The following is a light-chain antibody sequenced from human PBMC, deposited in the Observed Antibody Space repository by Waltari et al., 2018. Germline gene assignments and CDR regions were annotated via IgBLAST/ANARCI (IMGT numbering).Light chain of an antibody. Sequence: QSVVTQPPSASGTPGQRVTISCSGSSSNIGDNHVYWYQQVLGTAPKLLVHTNNERPSGVPARFTGSKSGTSASLAIYGLRSEDEADYYCASWDDKLNAWVIGGGTRLTVL. V-gene: IGLV1-47*01. CDR3: ASWDDKLNAWV. CDR1: SSNIGDNH. CDR2: TNN. J-gene: IGLJ3*02.